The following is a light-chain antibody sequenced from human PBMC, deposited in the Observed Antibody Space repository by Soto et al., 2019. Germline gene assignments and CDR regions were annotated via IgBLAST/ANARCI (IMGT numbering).Light chain of an antibody. V-gene: IGKV1-5*01. CDR2: DAS. Sequence: DIQMTQSPSMLSASVGDRVTIACRASQSIRRWLAWYQQKPGKAPKLLIFDASTLESGVPSRFSGRGSETEFTLTISSLQPDDFATYYFQQYNSYSPATFGQGTKGEI. CDR3: QQYNSYSPAT. CDR1: QSIRRW. J-gene: IGKJ1*01.